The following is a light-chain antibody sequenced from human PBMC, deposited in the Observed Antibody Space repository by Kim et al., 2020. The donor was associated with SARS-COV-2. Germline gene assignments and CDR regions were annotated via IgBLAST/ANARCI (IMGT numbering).Light chain of an antibody. J-gene: IGLJ1*01. V-gene: IGLV2-14*03. CDR1: SSDVGGYNY. Sequence: GQSITIACTGISSDVGGYNYVSWYQQYPGKAPKLMIYDVSNRPSGFSNRFSGSKSGNTASLTISGLQAEDEADYYCSSYTSSSTYVFGTGTKVTVL. CDR3: SSYTSSSTYV. CDR2: DVS.